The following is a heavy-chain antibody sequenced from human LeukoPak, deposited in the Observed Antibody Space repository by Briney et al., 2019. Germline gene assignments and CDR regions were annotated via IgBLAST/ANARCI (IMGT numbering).Heavy chain of an antibody. CDR2: INHSGST. Sequence: PSETLSLTCAVYGGSYSGCYWSWLRQPPGKGLEWIGEINHSGSTNYNPSLKSRVTISVDTSKNQFSLKLSSVTAADTAVYYCARGVAGTTFLSDYWGQRTLVTVSS. V-gene: IGHV4-34*01. J-gene: IGHJ4*02. CDR3: ARGVAGTTFLSDY. D-gene: IGHD1-7*01. CDR1: GGSYSGCY.